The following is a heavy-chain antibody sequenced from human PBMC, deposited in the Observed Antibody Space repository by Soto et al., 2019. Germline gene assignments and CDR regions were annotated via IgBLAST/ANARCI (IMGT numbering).Heavy chain of an antibody. CDR1: GFSFSSYA. CDR2: ISGSGGST. D-gene: IGHD6-19*01. Sequence: EVQLLGSGGGLVQPGGSLRLSCAASGFSFSSYAMNWVRQAPGKGLEWVSVISGSGGSTYYADSVKGRFTISRDNSKNTLYLQMSSLRAEDTAVYYCASRSSGWYFDYWGQGTLVTVSS. CDR3: ASRSSGWYFDY. V-gene: IGHV3-23*01. J-gene: IGHJ4*02.